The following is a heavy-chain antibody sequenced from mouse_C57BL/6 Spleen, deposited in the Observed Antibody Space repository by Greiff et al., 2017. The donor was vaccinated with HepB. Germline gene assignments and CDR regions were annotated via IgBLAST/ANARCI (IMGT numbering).Heavy chain of an antibody. J-gene: IGHJ4*01. CDR3: ARWGGYLYYAMDY. CDR1: GFTFSDYY. D-gene: IGHD2-3*01. V-gene: IGHV5-16*01. CDR2: INYDGSST. Sequence: EVMLVESEGGLVQPGSSMKLSCTASGFTFSDYYMAWVRQVPEKGLEWVANINYDGSSTYYLDSLKSRFIISRDNAKNILYLQMSSLKSEDTATYYCARWGGYLYYAMDYWGQGTSVTVSS.